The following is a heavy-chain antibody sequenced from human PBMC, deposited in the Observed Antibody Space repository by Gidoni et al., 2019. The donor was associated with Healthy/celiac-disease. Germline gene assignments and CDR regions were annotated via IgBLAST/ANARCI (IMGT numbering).Heavy chain of an antibody. CDR3: ATHRGYCSTNTCYRAFDI. V-gene: IGHV1-69*06. Sequence: QMQLVQSGADVKRPGSSVKVSCQASGGTFRNYVISWVRQAPGQGLEWMGGITPIFDTANHAQKFQGRVTITADKSTSTAYMELSSLRSEDTAVYYCATHRGYCSTNTCYRAFDIWGQGTMVTVSS. CDR1: GGTFRNYV. D-gene: IGHD2-2*01. CDR2: ITPIFDTA. J-gene: IGHJ3*02.